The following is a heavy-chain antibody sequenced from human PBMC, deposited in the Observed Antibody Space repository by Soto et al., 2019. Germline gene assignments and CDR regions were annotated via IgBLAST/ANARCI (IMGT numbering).Heavy chain of an antibody. V-gene: IGHV1-69*01. CDR2: IIPMFGTP. D-gene: IGHD1-26*01. CDR3: ARGRDQPPVGLYFDS. Sequence: QVHLVQSGAEVKKPGSSVKVSCKASGGAFNNYIFDWVRQAPGQGLEWMGGIIPMFGTPKYAQTFQDRITISADVSTGTAYMELTSLRFDDTAISYCARGRDQPPVGLYFDSWGEGTRVTVSS. J-gene: IGHJ4*02. CDR1: GGAFNNYI.